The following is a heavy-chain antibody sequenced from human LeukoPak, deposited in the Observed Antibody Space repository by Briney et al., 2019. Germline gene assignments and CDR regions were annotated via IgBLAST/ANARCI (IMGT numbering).Heavy chain of an antibody. J-gene: IGHJ6*02. V-gene: IGHV6-1*01. D-gene: IGHD3-10*01. CDR1: GDSVSSNSAA. CDR3: ARLKVTLVRGIIYDYYGLDV. Sequence: SQTLSLTRAISGDSVSSNSAAWTWIRQSPSRGLEWLGRTYYKSKWYDDYAVSVRSRIIINPDTSRNQFSLQLRSVTPEDTAVYFCARLKVTLVRGIIYDYYGLDVWGQGTPVSVSS. CDR2: TYYKSKWYD.